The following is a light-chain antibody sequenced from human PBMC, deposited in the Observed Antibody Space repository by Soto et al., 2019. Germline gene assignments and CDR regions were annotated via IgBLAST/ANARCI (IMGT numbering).Light chain of an antibody. V-gene: IGKV3-11*01. CDR3: QQRSNWLFT. CDR2: DAS. CDR1: QSVCSY. J-gene: IGKJ3*01. Sequence: DIVLAQSPATLSLSPGERATLSCRASQSVCSYLAWYQQKPGQAPRHLIYDASNRATGIPARFSGSGSGTDFTLTISSLEPEDFAIYYCQQRSNWLFTFGPGTKVDIK.